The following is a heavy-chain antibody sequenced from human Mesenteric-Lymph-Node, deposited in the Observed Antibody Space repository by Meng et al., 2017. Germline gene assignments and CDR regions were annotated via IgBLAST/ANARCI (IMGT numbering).Heavy chain of an antibody. Sequence: QLPLDACGVALVTPSATLSPTCGFYGWSFSGYYWSWIRQPPGKGLEWIGEINHSGSTTYNPSLKSRVTISVDTSKNQFSLKLSSVTAADTAVYYCTTLYGDSISWGQGTLVTVSS. D-gene: IGHD4-17*01. CDR2: INHSGST. V-gene: IGHV4-34*01. CDR1: GWSFSGYY. J-gene: IGHJ4*02. CDR3: TTLYGDSIS.